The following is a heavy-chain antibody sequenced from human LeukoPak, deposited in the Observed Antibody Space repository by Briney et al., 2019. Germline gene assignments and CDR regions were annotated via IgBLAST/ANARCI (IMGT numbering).Heavy chain of an antibody. CDR3: ARIRGFGADYYYYYMDV. CDR1: GGSISSRNW. Sequence: SETLSLTCAVSGGSISSRNWWSWVRQPPGKGLEWIGEIYHGGSINYNPSLKGRVTISVDKSKNQFSLKLSSVTAADTAVYYCARIRGFGADYYYYYMDVWGKGTTVTVSS. D-gene: IGHD3-10*01. CDR2: IYHGGSI. V-gene: IGHV4-4*02. J-gene: IGHJ6*03.